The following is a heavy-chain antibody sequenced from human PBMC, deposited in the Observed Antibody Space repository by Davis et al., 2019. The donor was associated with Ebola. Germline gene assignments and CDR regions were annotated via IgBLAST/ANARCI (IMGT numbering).Heavy chain of an antibody. D-gene: IGHD1-26*01. J-gene: IGHJ4*02. V-gene: IGHV3-7*01. CDR3: ARWASVGY. CDR2: IKADGSAK. Sequence: GGSLRLSCAASGFTFSSSWMTWVRQAPEKGLERVATIKADGSAKYYVDSVKGRFTISRDNVKNSLYLQMDSLRAEDTAVYYCARWASVGYWGQGTLVTVSS. CDR1: GFTFSSSW.